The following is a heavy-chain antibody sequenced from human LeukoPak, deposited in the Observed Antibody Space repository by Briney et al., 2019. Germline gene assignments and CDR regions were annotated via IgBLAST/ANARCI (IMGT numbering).Heavy chain of an antibody. CDR3: ASAAAAGTEYFQH. D-gene: IGHD6-13*01. Sequence: ASVKVSCKASGYTFTGYYMHWVRQAPGQGLEWMGWINPNSGGTDYAQKFQGWVTMTRDTSIRTAYMELSSLRSEDTAVYYCASAAAAGTEYFQHWGQGTLVTVSS. CDR2: INPNSGGT. V-gene: IGHV1-2*04. CDR1: GYTFTGYY. J-gene: IGHJ1*01.